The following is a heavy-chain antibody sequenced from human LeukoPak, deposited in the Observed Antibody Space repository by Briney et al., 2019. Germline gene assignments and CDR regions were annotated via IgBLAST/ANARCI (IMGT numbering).Heavy chain of an antibody. D-gene: IGHD1-26*01. V-gene: IGHV5-51*01. CDR3: ARTIVGATPYYFDY. Sequence: GESLKISCKGSGYSFTSYWIGRARQMPGKGLEWMGIIYPGDSDTRYSPSFQGQVTISADKSISTAYLQWSSLKASDTAMNYCARTIVGATPYYFDYWGQGTLVTVSS. CDR1: GYSFTSYW. CDR2: IYPGDSDT. J-gene: IGHJ4*02.